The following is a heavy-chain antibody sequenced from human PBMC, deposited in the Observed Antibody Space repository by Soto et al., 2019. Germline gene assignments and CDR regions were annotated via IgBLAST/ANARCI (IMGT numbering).Heavy chain of an antibody. CDR2: IIPILGIA. CDR3: ARDRPDCSGCSCYSSDYYYYMDV. CDR1: GGTFSSYT. Sequence: QVQLVQSGAEVKKPGSSVKVSCKASGGTFSSYTISWVRQAPGQGLEWMGRIIPILGIANYAQKFQGRVTITADKSTSTAYMEASSLRCEDAAVYYFARDRPDCSGCSCYSSDYYYYMDVWGKGTTVTVSS. J-gene: IGHJ6*03. D-gene: IGHD2-15*01. V-gene: IGHV1-69*08.